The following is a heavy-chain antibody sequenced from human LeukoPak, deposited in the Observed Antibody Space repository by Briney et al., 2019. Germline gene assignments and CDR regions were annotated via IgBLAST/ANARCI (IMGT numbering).Heavy chain of an antibody. CDR3: ARHMATVTIFDY. Sequence: SETLSLTCTVSGGSISSYYWSWIRQPPGKGLEWFGYIYYSGSTDYNPSLKSRVTISEDTSKNQFSLKLSSVTAADTAVYYCARHMATVTIFDYWGQGTLVTVSS. V-gene: IGHV4-59*08. CDR2: IYYSGST. CDR1: GGSISSYY. D-gene: IGHD4-17*01. J-gene: IGHJ4*02.